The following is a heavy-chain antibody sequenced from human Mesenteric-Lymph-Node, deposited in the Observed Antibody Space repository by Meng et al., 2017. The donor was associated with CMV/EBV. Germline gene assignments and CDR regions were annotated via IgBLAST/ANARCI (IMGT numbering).Heavy chain of an antibody. CDR1: GGSFSDYY. D-gene: IGHD6-19*01. Sequence: SETLSLTCVVYGGSFSDYYWSWIRQPPGKGLEWIGEINRYGGTKYNPSLKSRVTISVDTSVNQFSLKLSAVTAADTAVYYCARWRHEQSEFDSWGQGRLVTVSS. CDR2: INRYGGT. V-gene: IGHV4-34*01. CDR3: ARWRHEQSEFDS. J-gene: IGHJ4*02.